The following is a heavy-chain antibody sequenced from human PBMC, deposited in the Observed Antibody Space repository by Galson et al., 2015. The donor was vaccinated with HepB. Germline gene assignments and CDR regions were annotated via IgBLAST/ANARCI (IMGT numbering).Heavy chain of an antibody. CDR1: GGTFSSYA. CDR2: IIPIFGTA. V-gene: IGHV1-69*06. J-gene: IGHJ6*02. D-gene: IGHD2-15*01. CDR3: ARDSGDIVVVVAAPEDGPYYYYGMDV. Sequence: SVKVSCKASGGTFSSYAISWVRQAPGQGLEWMGGIIPIFGTANYAQKFQGRVTITADKSTSTAYMELSSLRSEDTAVYYCARDSGDIVVVVAAPEDGPYYYYGMDVWGQGTTVTVSS.